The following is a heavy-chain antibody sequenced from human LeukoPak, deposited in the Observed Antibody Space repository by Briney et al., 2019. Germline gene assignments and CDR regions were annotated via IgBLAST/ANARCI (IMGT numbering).Heavy chain of an antibody. CDR2: IHYSGAT. CDR1: GGSFNGYY. CDR3: ARGRLSAYYFNF. Sequence: SETLSLTCAVYGGSFNGYYWTWVRQPPGPGLEWIGEIHYSGATTYNPSLKTRVTISGDTSRNQVSLRLTSVTAADTADYYCARGRLSAYYFNFWGQGTLVTVSS. J-gene: IGHJ4*02. V-gene: IGHV4-34*01.